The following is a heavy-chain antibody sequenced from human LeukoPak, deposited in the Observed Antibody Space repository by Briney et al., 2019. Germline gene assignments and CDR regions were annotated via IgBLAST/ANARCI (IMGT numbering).Heavy chain of an antibody. CDR2: ISSSSSYI. CDR3: ARGDGYNEIQPYDY. CDR1: GFTFSSYS. V-gene: IGHV3-21*01. J-gene: IGHJ4*02. Sequence: GGSLRLSCAASGFTFSSYSMNWVRQAPGKGLEWVSSISSSSSYIYYADSVKGRFTISRDNAKNPLYLQMNSLRAEDTAVYYCARGDGYNEIQPYDYWGQGTLVTVSS. D-gene: IGHD5-12*01.